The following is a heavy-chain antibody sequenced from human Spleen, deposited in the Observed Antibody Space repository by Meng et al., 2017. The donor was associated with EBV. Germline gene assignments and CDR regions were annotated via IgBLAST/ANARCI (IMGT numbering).Heavy chain of an antibody. CDR2: VHDPGST. Sequence: LPLRGCGPGQVMPSGTLPLTCTVSGDSTSSFSYWGWSRQPPWKGLEWLGSVHDPGSTYYSPSLKSRVTVSVDTSKNQFSLRLTSVTAADTAVYYCARPFPSWQSPRLDPFGAWGQGTLVTVSS. V-gene: IGHV4-39*01. J-gene: IGHJ5*02. CDR3: ARPFPSWQSPRLDPFGA. CDR1: GDSTSSFSY. D-gene: IGHD6-19*01.